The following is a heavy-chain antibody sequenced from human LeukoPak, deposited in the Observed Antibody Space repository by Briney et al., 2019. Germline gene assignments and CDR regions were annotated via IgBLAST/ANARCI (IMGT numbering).Heavy chain of an antibody. CDR3: ATRLTAGPW. V-gene: IGHV4-4*02. D-gene: IGHD6-13*01. CDR1: GASISSTYW. CDR2: IHDNGST. J-gene: IGHJ4*02. Sequence: SETVSLTCAVSGASISSTYWSTWVRQPPGKGLEWIGEIHDNGSTNYNPSLKSRVTISVDKSKNQFSLNLTSVTAADTAVYYCATRLTAGPWWGEGTLDPLSS.